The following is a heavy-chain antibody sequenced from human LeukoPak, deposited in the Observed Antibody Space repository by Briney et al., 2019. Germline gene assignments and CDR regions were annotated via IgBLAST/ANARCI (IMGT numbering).Heavy chain of an antibody. CDR3: VRDYYDSRGYYRGFDP. V-gene: IGHV3-74*01. J-gene: IGHJ5*02. CDR2: ISTDGSST. CDR1: GFTFSRNW. Sequence: PGGSLRLSCADSGFTFSRNWMHWVRQAPGKGLVWVSRISTDGSSTNYADSVKGRFTISRDNAKNTLYLQMNSLRAEDTAVYYCVRDYYDSRGYYRGFDPWGQGTLVTVSS. D-gene: IGHD3-22*01.